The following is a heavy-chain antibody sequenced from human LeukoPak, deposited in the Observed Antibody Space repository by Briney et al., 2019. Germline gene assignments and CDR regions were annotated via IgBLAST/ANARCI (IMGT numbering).Heavy chain of an antibody. CDR1: GYTFTSYG. CDR3: ARVGYCSSTSCYAGADY. V-gene: IGHV1-18*01. CDR2: ISAYNGNT. Sequence: ASVKVSCKASGYTFTSYGISWVRQAPGQGLEWMGWISAYNGNTNYAQKLQGRVTMTTDTSTSTAYMELRSLRSDDTAVYYCARVGYCSSTSCYAGADYWGQGTLVTVSS. D-gene: IGHD2-2*01. J-gene: IGHJ4*02.